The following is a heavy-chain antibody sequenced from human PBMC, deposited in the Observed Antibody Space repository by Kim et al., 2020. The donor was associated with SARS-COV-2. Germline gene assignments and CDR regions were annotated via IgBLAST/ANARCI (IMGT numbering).Heavy chain of an antibody. CDR1: GDTFTSSG. CDR2: ISANNGDT. CDR3: VRKQPWMAPDY. Sequence: ASVKVSCKASGDTFTSSGVSWVRQAPGQGLEWMGWISANNGDTHYAQKFQGRVTLTTETSTTTSYMELSSLGSDDTAVYYCVRKQPWMAPDYWGQGTLVTVSS. V-gene: IGHV1-18*01. D-gene: IGHD5-12*01. J-gene: IGHJ4*02.